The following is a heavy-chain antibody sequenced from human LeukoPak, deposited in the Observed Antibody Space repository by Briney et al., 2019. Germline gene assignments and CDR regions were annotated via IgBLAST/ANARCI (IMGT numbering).Heavy chain of an antibody. Sequence: GSLRLSCAASGFTFSTYWMMWIRQPPGKGLEWIGEINHSGSTNYNPSLKSRVTISVDTSKNQFSLKLSSVTAADTAVYYCARDMGVGLYDYYYYMDVWGKGTTVTVSS. CDR1: GFTFSTYW. CDR3: ARDMGVGLYDYYYYMDV. CDR2: INHSGST. D-gene: IGHD3-16*02. J-gene: IGHJ6*03. V-gene: IGHV4-34*01.